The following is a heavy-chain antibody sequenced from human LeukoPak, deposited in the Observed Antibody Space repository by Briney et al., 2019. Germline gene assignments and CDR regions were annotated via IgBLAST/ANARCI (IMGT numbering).Heavy chain of an antibody. D-gene: IGHD2-21*01. CDR2: IYSGGST. CDR3: ARYGEPYAFDI. J-gene: IGHJ3*02. CDR1: GFTVSSNY. V-gene: IGHV3-53*04. Sequence: EGSLRLSCAASGFTVSSNYMSWVRQAPGKGLEWVSVIYSGGSTYYADSVKGRFTISRHNSKNTLYLQMNSLRAEDTAVYYCARYGEPYAFDIWGQGTMVTVSS.